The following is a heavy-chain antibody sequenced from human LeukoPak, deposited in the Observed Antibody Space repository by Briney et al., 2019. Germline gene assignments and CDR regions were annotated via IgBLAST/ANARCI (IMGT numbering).Heavy chain of an antibody. D-gene: IGHD1-26*01. CDR3: AIAIVGVTGDDY. CDR1: GFTFSSYW. Sequence: GGSLRLSCAASGFTFSSYWMHWVRQAPGKGLVWVSRINSDGSSTSYADSVKGRFTISRDNAKNTLYLQMNSLRAEDTAVYYCAIAIVGVTGDDYWGQGTLVTVSS. CDR2: INSDGSST. J-gene: IGHJ4*02. V-gene: IGHV3-74*01.